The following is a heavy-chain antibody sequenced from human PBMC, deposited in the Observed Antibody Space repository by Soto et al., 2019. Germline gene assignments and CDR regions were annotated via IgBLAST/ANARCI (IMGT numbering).Heavy chain of an antibody. D-gene: IGHD3-10*01. CDR1: GFTFSSYA. CDR2: ISYDGSNK. J-gene: IGHJ6*02. CDR3: ARDPSALWFGELSDDPMASPNYYYYYGMDV. Sequence: QVQLVESGGGVVQPGRSLRLSCAASGFTFSSYAMHWVRQAPGKGLEWVAVISYDGSNKYYADSVKGRFTISRDNSKNTLYLQMNSLRAEDTAVYYCARDPSALWFGELSDDPMASPNYYYYYGMDVWGQGTTVTVSS. V-gene: IGHV3-30-3*01.